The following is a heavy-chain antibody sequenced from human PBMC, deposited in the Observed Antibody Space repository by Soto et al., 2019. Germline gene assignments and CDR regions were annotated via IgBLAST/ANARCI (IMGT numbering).Heavy chain of an antibody. CDR3: ASWLQTVAASPDRLFDY. V-gene: IGHV3-48*02. D-gene: IGHD6-25*01. CDR2: ISSSSSTI. Sequence: QPGGSLRLSCAASGFTFSSYSMNWVRQAPGKGLEWVSYISSSSSTIYYTDSVKGRFTISRDNAKNSLYLQMNSLRDEDTAVYFCASWLQTVAASPDRLFDYWGQGTLVTVSS. J-gene: IGHJ4*02. CDR1: GFTFSSYS.